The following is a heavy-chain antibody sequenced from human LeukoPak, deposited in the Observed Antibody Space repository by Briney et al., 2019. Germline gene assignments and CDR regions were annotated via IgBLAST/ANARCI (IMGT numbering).Heavy chain of an antibody. J-gene: IGHJ4*02. CDR2: IYYSGST. V-gene: IGHV4-59*08. Sequence: SETLSLTCTVSGGSISSYYWSWIRQPPGKGLEWIGYIYYSGSTNYNPSLKSRVTISVDTSKNQFSLKLSSVTAADTAVYYCARLIPSYDTSGYSDYWGQGTLVIVSS. CDR1: GGSISSYY. D-gene: IGHD3-22*01. CDR3: ARLIPSYDTSGYSDY.